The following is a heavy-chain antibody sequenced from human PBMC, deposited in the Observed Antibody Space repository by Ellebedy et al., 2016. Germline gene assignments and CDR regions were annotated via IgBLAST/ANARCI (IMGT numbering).Heavy chain of an antibody. V-gene: IGHV3-21*01. CDR1: ESTFSGYT. CDR2: ISSSGSNI. D-gene: IGHD3-16*01. J-gene: IGHJ5*02. CDR3: ARGVGGTSLNWFDP. Sequence: GGSLRLXCAASESTFSGYTMNWVRQAPGKGLEWVSSISSSGSNIFYADSVKGRFTISRDNAKKSLFLQMNSLRVEDTAVYYCARGVGGTSLNWFDPWGQGTLVTVSS.